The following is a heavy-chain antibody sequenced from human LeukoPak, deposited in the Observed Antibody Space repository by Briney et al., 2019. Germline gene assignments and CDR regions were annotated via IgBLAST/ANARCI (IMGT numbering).Heavy chain of an antibody. CDR3: ARIESGKYYFDY. D-gene: IGHD3-10*01. V-gene: IGHV2-70*11. J-gene: IGHJ4*02. CDR2: IDWDDDK. CDR1: GFSLNTNRMC. Sequence: SGPTLVNPTQTLTLTCTFSGFSLNTNRMCVSWIRQPPGKALEWLARIDWDDDKYYSTSLKTRLTISKDTSKNQVVLTMTNMDPVDTATYYCARIESGKYYFDYWGQGTLVTVSS.